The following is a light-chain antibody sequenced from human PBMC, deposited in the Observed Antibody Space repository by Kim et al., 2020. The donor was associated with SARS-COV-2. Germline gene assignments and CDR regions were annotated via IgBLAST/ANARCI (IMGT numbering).Light chain of an antibody. V-gene: IGLV2-8*01. CDR2: EVS. J-gene: IGLJ1*01. CDR1: SSDVGGYNY. Sequence: QSALTQPPSASGSPGQSVTISCTGTSSDVGGYNYVSWYQQHTGKAPKLMIYEVSKRPSGVPDRFSGSKSGNTASLTVSGLQAEDDADYYCSSYAGSSLYVFGAGTKVTVL. CDR3: SSYAGSSLYV.